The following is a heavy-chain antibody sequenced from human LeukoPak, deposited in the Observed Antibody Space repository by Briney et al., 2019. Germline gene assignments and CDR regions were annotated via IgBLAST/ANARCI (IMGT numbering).Heavy chain of an antibody. V-gene: IGHV4-34*01. CDR3: ARLESSFCSGGSCYLGAFDI. CDR2: INLGGST. J-gene: IGHJ3*02. CDR1: GGSISSYY. D-gene: IGHD2-15*01. Sequence: PSETLSLTCTVSGGSISSYYWSWIRQPPGKGLEWIGEINLGGSTNYNPSLKSRVTISADTSKNQFSLKLSSVTAADTAVYYCARLESSFCSGGSCYLGAFDIWGQGTMVTVSS.